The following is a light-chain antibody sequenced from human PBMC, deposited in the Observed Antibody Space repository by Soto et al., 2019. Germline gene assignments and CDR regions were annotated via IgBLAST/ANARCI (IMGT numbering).Light chain of an antibody. J-gene: IGKJ3*01. CDR1: QSISNF. V-gene: IGKV1-39*01. CDR3: HQSSISPFT. Sequence: DIQMTQSPSSLSASVGDRVTIACRASQSISNFLNWYQHKPGKAPKLLIFAASRLQSGVPSRFGGSGSGTDVTLTITGLQPEDVASYYCHQSSISPFTFGPGTKVDIK. CDR2: AAS.